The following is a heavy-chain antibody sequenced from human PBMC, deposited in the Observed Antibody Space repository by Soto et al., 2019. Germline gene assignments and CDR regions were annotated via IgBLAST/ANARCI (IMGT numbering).Heavy chain of an antibody. CDR2: AIPVYGST. J-gene: IGHJ3*02. Sequence: QVHLVQSGAEVKKPGTSVKVSCAVSGGTFSNYAITWVRQAPGQGLEWLGGAIPVYGSTNYAQKFQGRVTITAGESATTTFMELSSLRSDDTAVYYCARRGVANSRDAFDIWGQGTLVTVS. CDR3: ARRGVANSRDAFDI. CDR1: GGTFSNYA. V-gene: IGHV1-69*01. D-gene: IGHD1-26*01.